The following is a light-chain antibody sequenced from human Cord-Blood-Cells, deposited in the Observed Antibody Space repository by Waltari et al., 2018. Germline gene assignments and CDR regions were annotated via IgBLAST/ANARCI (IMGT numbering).Light chain of an antibody. V-gene: IGLV2-14*01. CDR1: SSDVGGYNY. Sequence: QSDLTQPASVSGSPGQAITISCTGTSSDVGGYNYFSWYQQHPGKAPKLMIYDVSNRPSGVSNRFSGSKSGNTASLTISGLQAEDEADYYCSSYTSSSTVFGGGTKLTVL. J-gene: IGLJ3*02. CDR2: DVS. CDR3: SSYTSSSTV.